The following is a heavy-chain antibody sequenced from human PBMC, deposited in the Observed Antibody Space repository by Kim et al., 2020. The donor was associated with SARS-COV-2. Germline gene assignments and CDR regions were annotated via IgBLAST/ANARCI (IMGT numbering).Heavy chain of an antibody. Sequence: SETLSLTCTVSGYSISSGYYWGWIRQPPGKGLEWIGSIYHSGSTYYNPSLKSRVTISVDTSKNQFSLKLSSVTAADTAVYYCARGYGRAAAGIPFDYWGQGTLVTVSS. V-gene: IGHV4-38-2*02. CDR3: ARGYGRAAAGIPFDY. CDR2: IYHSGST. J-gene: IGHJ4*02. D-gene: IGHD6-13*01. CDR1: GYSISSGYY.